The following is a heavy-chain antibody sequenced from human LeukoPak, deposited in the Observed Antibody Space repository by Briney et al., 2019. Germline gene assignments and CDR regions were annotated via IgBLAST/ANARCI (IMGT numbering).Heavy chain of an antibody. J-gene: IGHJ4*02. CDR3: ASDRIAVAGSFDY. D-gene: IGHD6-19*01. Sequence: GGSLRLSCAASGFTLSRNSMNWVRQAPGKGLEWVSYISSSGSTIYYADSVKGRFTISRDNAKNSLYLQMNSLRAEDTAVYYCASDRIAVAGSFDYWGQGTLVTVSS. CDR2: ISSSGSTI. CDR1: GFTLSRNS. V-gene: IGHV3-48*04.